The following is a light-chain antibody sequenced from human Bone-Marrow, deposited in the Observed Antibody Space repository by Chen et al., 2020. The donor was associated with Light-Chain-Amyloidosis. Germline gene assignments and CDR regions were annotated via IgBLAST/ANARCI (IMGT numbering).Light chain of an antibody. Sequence: SYELTQPPSVSVSPGQTARITCSGEDLPTKYAYWYQQKPGQAPGLVIQRDTERPSGISERFSGSSSGTTATLTISGVQAEDEADYHCQSADSSGTYEVIFGGGTKLTVL. V-gene: IGLV3-25*03. CDR1: DLPTKY. J-gene: IGLJ2*01. CDR2: RDT. CDR3: QSADSSGTYEVI.